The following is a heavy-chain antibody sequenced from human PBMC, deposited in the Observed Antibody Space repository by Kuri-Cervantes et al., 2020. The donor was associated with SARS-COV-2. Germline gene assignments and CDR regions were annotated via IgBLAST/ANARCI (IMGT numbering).Heavy chain of an antibody. Sequence: GGSLRLSCAASGFTFSSYDIHWVRQATGKGLEWVSGIGVVGDPYYPGSVKGRFTISRENAKNSLYLQMNSLRAGDTAVYYCARVDCSSTSCYYAYWGQGNLVNVVS. CDR3: ARVDCSSTSCYYAY. D-gene: IGHD2-2*01. CDR1: GFTFSSYD. J-gene: IGHJ4*02. V-gene: IGHV3-13*05. CDR2: IGVVGDP.